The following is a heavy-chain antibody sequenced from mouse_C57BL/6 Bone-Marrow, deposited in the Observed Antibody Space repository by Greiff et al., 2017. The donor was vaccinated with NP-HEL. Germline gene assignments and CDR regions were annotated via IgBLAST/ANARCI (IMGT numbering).Heavy chain of an antibody. CDR2: FYPGSGSI. V-gene: IGHV1-62-2*01. J-gene: IGHJ2*01. CDR3: ARHEDGWGNYGSPHFYY. CDR1: GYTFTEYT. D-gene: IGHD1-1*01. Sequence: QVQLKQSGAELVKPGASVKLSCKASGYTFTEYTIHWVKQRSGQGLEWIGWFYPGSGSIKYNEKFKDKATLTADKSSSTVYMELSRLTSEDSAVYFCARHEDGWGNYGSPHFYYWGQGTTLTVSS.